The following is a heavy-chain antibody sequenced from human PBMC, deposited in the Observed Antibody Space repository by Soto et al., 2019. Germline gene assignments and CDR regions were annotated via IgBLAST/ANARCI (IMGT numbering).Heavy chain of an antibody. D-gene: IGHD3-10*01. CDR1: GGSISSYY. V-gene: IGHV4-59*01. CDR2: IYHRGTT. J-gene: IGHJ4*02. CDR3: ARAIRRGGGFDY. Sequence: QVQLQESGPGLVKPSETLSLTCTVSGGSISSYYWGWIRQPPGKGLEWIGYIYHRGTTNYSPSLKSRVTISADMSKNQFSLKLSSVTAADTAVYYCARAIRRGGGFDYWGQGTLVTVSS.